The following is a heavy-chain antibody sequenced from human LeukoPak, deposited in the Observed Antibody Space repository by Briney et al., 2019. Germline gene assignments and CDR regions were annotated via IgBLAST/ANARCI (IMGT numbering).Heavy chain of an antibody. V-gene: IGHV4-4*09. CDR2: IYTSGST. CDR1: GGSISSYY. Sequence: SETLSLTCTVSGGSISSYYWSWIRQPPGKGLEWIGYIYTSGSTNYNPSLKSRVTISVETSKKQFSLKLSSVTAADTAVYYCARRGYYYDSSGYYQYYFDYWGQGTLVTVSS. D-gene: IGHD3-22*01. J-gene: IGHJ4*02. CDR3: ARRGYYYDSSGYYQYYFDY.